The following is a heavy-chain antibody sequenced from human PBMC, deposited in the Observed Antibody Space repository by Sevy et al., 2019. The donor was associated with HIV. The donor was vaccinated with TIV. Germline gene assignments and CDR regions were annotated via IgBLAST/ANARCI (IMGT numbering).Heavy chain of an antibody. CDR2: FDPEDGET. J-gene: IGHJ6*02. Sequence: ASVKVSCKVSGYTLTELSMHWVRQAPGKGLEWMGGFDPEDGETIYAQTFQGRVTMTEDTSTDTAYMELSSLRSEDTAVYYCATDLYYDSSGYYSVSGYYGMDVWGQGTTVTVSS. D-gene: IGHD3-22*01. CDR1: GYTLTELS. CDR3: ATDLYYDSSGYYSVSGYYGMDV. V-gene: IGHV1-24*01.